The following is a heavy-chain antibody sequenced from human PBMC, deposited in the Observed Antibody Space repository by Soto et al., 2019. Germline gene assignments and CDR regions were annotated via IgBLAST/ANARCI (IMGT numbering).Heavy chain of an antibody. J-gene: IGHJ4*02. CDR1: GGSISSGGYY. CDR3: ARDQYYYDSSGYYYQNYFDY. V-gene: IGHV4-31*03. CDR2: IYYSGST. D-gene: IGHD3-22*01. Sequence: QVQLQESGPGLVKPSQTLSLTCTVSGGSISSGGYYWSWIRQHPGKGLEWIGYIYYSGSTYYNPSLKMRVTMSVDTSKNQFSLKLSSVTAADTAVYYCARDQYYYDSSGYYYQNYFDYWGQGTLVTVSS.